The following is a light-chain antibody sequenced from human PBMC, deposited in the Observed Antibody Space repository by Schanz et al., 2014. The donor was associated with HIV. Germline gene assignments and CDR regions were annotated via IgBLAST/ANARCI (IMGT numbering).Light chain of an antibody. J-gene: IGLJ2*01. CDR2: DNI. CDR3: QSFDSSLSAVV. Sequence: QSVLTQPPSVSGAPGQRVTISCTGSGSIHWYQQLPGTAPKLLIYDNINRPSGVPVRFSGSKSGTSASLAITGLQAEDEGDYYCQSFDSSLSAVVFGGGTKLTVL. V-gene: IGLV1-40*01. CDR1: GS.